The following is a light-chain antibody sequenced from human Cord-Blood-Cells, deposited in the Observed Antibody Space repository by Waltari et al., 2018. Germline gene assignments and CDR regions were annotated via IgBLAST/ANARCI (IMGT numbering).Light chain of an antibody. CDR3: QQYNSYSYS. CDR1: QSISSW. J-gene: IGKJ2*03. V-gene: IGKV1-5*03. Sequence: DIQMTQSPSNLSASVGDRVTITCRASQSISSWLAWYQQKTGKAPKLLIYKASSLESGVPSRFSGSGSGTEFTLTISSLQPDDFATYYCQQYNSYSYSFGQGTKLEIK. CDR2: KAS.